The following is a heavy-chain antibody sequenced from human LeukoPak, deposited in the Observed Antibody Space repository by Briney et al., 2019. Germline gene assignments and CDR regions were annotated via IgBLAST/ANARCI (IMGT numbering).Heavy chain of an antibody. CDR2: ISGSGGST. D-gene: IGHD1-26*01. J-gene: IGHJ4*02. CDR3: AKDYPITIRGVGATPLDY. V-gene: IGHV3-23*01. CDR1: GFTFSSYA. Sequence: GGSLRLSCAVSGFTFSSYAMSWVRQAPGKGLEWVSAISGSGGSTYYADSVKGRFTISRDNSKNTLYLQMNSLRAEDTAVYYCAKDYPITIRGVGATPLDYWGQGTLVTVSA.